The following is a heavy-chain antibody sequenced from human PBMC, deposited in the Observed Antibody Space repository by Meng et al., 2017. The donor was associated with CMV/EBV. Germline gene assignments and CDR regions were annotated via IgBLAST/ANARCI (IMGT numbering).Heavy chain of an antibody. D-gene: IGHD2-2*01. CDR3: VRGLPAADPDAFDI. CDR1: GGTFSSYA. CDR2: IIPIFGTA. J-gene: IGHJ3*02. Sequence: SVKVSCKASGGTFSSYAISWVRQAPGQGLEWMGGIIPIFGTANYAQKFQGRVTITTDESTSTAYMELSSLRSEDTAVYYCVRGLPAADPDAFDIWGQGTMVTVSS. V-gene: IGHV1-69*05.